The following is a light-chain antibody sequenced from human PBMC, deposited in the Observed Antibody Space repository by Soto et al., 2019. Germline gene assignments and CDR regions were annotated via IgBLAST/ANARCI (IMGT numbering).Light chain of an antibody. CDR1: QGIGSA. V-gene: IGKV1-13*02. CDR3: QQFNV. J-gene: IGKJ4*01. CDR2: DAS. Sequence: ATQLTQSPSSLSASVGDRVTITCRASQGIGSALAWYQQKPGKAPKLLIYDASSLESGVPSRFSGSGSGTDFTLTISSLQPEDFATYYCQQFNVFGGGTKVDIK.